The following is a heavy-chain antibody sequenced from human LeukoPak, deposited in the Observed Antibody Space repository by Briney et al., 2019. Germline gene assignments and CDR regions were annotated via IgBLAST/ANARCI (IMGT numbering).Heavy chain of an antibody. CDR1: GFTFSSYW. V-gene: IGHV3-74*01. Sequence: GGSLRLSCAASGFTFSSYWMHWVRQAPGKGLVWVSRIYRDWCSTIYGDSVKGRFTISRDNAKNTLYLQMNSLRAEDTAVYYCARDREDGYEPGHFDYWGQGTLVTVSS. CDR2: IYRDWCST. J-gene: IGHJ4*02. CDR3: ARDREDGYEPGHFDY. D-gene: IGHD5-24*01.